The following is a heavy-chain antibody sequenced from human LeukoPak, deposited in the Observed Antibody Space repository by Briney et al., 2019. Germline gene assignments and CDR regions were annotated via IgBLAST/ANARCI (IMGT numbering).Heavy chain of an antibody. V-gene: IGHV4-4*07. D-gene: IGHD4-17*01. J-gene: IGHJ4*02. CDR3: ARFDGDYTDY. Sequence: SETLSLTCPVSGGSISNNYWTWIRQPAGQGLEWIGRIYASGSTDYNPSLKSRVTMSVDTSKNQFSLNLGSLTAADTAVYYCARFDGDYTDYWGQGTLVTVSS. CDR2: IYASGST. CDR1: GGSISNNY.